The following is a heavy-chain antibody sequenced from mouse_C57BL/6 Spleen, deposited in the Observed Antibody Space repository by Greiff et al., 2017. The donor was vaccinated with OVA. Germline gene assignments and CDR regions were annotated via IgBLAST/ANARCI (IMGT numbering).Heavy chain of an antibody. Sequence: VQLQQSGPELVKPGASVKIPCKASGYTFTDYNMDWVKQSHGKSLEWIGDINPNNGGTIYNQKFKGKATLTVDKSSSTAYMELRSLTSEDTAVYYCARGGYYYGSSYEDAMDYWGQGTSVTVSS. V-gene: IGHV1-18*01. CDR3: ARGGYYYGSSYEDAMDY. CDR2: INPNNGGT. D-gene: IGHD1-1*01. J-gene: IGHJ4*01. CDR1: GYTFTDYN.